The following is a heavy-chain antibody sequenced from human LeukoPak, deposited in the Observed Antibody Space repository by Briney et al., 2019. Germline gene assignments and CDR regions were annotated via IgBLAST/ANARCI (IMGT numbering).Heavy chain of an antibody. D-gene: IGHD2-15*01. CDR2: ISYDGSNK. V-gene: IGHV3-30*04. CDR3: ARDLVARGGIFDY. Sequence: GGSLRLSCAASGFTFSSYAMHWVRQAPGKGLEWVAVISYDGSNKYYADSVKGRFTISRDNSKNTLYLQMNSLRVEDTAVYYCARDLVARGGIFDYWGQGTLVTVSS. J-gene: IGHJ4*02. CDR1: GFTFSSYA.